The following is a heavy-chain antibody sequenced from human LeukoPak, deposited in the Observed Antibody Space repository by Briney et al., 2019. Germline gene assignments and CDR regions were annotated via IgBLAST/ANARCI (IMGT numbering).Heavy chain of an antibody. J-gene: IGHJ5*02. D-gene: IGHD6-13*01. V-gene: IGHV4-4*07. CDR2: IYTSGST. CDR3: ARDRGIAAAGTCWFDP. Sequence: PSETLFLTCTVSGGSISSYYWSWIRQPAGKGLEWIGRIYTSGSTNYNPSLKSRVTMSVDTSKNQFSLKLSSVTAADTAVYYCARDRGIAAAGTCWFDPWGQGTLVTVSS. CDR1: GGSISSYY.